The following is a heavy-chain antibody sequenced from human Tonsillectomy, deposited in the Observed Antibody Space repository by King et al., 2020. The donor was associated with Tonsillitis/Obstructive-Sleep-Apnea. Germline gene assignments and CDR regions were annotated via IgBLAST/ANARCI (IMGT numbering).Heavy chain of an antibody. CDR3: ARVPDIVVVPAVTNGGGYFDY. Sequence: VQLQQWGAGLLKPSETLSLTCAVYGGSFSGYYWSWIRQPPGKGLEWIGEINHRGSTNYNPSLKSRVTISVDTSKNQFSLKLSSVTAADTAVYYCARVPDIVVVPAVTNGGGYFDYWGQGTLVTVSS. J-gene: IGHJ4*02. CDR2: INHRGST. D-gene: IGHD2-2*01. CDR1: GGSFSGYY. V-gene: IGHV4-34*01.